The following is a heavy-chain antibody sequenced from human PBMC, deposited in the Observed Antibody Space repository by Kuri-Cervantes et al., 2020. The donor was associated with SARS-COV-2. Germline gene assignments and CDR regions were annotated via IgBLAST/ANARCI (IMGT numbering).Heavy chain of an antibody. CDR3: ARGPTLRITMIVVVPPQYDP. D-gene: IGHD3-22*01. J-gene: IGHJ5*02. CDR2: ISSSSSYI. Sequence: GESLKISCAASGFTFSTYSMNWVRQAPGKGLEGVSSISSSSSYIYYADSVKGRFTISRDNAKNSLYLQMNGLEAEDTAGDYCARGPTLRITMIVVVPPQYDPWGQGTLVTVSS. CDR1: GFTFSTYS. V-gene: IGHV3-21*04.